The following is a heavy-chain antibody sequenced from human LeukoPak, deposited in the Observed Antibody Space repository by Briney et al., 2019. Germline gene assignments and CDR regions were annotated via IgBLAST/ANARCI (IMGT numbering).Heavy chain of an antibody. CDR2: ISWNSGSI. V-gene: IGHV3-9*03. CDR1: GFTFVDYA. Sequence: GRSVRLSCAASGFTFVDYAMHWVRQPRGKGLDWVSGISWNSGSIGYEDSLKGRVTISRDNAKNSLYLQMNSLRAEDMALYYCAKDIGSGIAGPLDYWGQGTLVTVSS. CDR3: AKDIGSGIAGPLDY. J-gene: IGHJ4*02. D-gene: IGHD6-13*01.